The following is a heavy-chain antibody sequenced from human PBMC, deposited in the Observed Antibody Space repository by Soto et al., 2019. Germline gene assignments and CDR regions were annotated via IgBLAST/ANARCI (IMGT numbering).Heavy chain of an antibody. CDR1: GGSVSDSSYY. D-gene: IGHD3-3*02. CDR3: ARHGYAVSIFYYGMDV. J-gene: IGHJ6*02. CDR2: VYYSGST. Sequence: QLQESGPGLVKPSETLSLTCTVSGGSVSDSSYYWGWVRQSPGKGLEWIGSVYYSGSTSYNPSLKSRVTVAMDTAATKFSLQLTAVSAADTAVYYCARHGYAVSIFYYGMDVWGQGTTVTVSS. V-gene: IGHV4-39*01.